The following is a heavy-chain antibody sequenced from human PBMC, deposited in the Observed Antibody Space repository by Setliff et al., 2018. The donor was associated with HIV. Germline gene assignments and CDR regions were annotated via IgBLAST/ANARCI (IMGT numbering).Heavy chain of an antibody. V-gene: IGHV3-23*01. CDR2: ISSGGEIM. J-gene: IGHJ4*02. D-gene: IGHD2-2*01. CDR1: GFTFSSYW. CDR3: AKDSRNITSCCGEN. Sequence: GGSLRLSCAASGFTFSSYWMYWVRQAPGKGLMWVSAISSGGEIMFYADSVKGRFTISRDNSKNTLYLQMNSLRAEDTAVYYCAKDSRNITSCCGENWGQGTLVTVSS.